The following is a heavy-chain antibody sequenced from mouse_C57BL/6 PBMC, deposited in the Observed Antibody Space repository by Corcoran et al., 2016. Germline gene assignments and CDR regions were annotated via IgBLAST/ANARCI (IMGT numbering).Heavy chain of an antibody. CDR2: INPNNGGT. CDR1: GYTFTDYY. CDR3: ARELTGTSWFAY. V-gene: IGHV1-26*01. D-gene: IGHD4-1*01. Sequence: EVQLQQSGPELVKPGASVKISCKASGYTFTDYYMNWVKQSHGKSLEWIGDINPNNGGTSYNQKFKGKATLTVDKSSSTAYMELRSLTSDDSAVYYCARELTGTSWFAYWGQGTLVTVSA. J-gene: IGHJ3*01.